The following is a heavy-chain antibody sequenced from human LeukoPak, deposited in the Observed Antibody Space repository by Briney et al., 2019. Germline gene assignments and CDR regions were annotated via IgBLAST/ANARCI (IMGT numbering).Heavy chain of an antibody. CDR3: ARDPVLDEYGGNSPH. V-gene: IGHV4-39*01. CDR2: IYYSGTT. J-gene: IGHJ4*02. CDR1: GGSISSTSYY. D-gene: IGHD4-23*01. Sequence: PSETLSLTCTVSGGSISSTSYYWGWIRQPPGKGLEWIGNIYYSGTTYYNPSLKSRVTISVDTSKNQFSLKLTSVTAADTAVYYCARDPVLDEYGGNSPHWGQGTPVTVSS.